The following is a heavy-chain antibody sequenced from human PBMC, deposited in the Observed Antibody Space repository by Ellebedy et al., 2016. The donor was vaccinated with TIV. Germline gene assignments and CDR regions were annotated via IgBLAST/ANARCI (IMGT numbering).Heavy chain of an antibody. CDR3: ARTDPWQPIDD. CDR2: VYYSGSP. CDR1: GGSVSSTRYY. J-gene: IGHJ4*02. Sequence: MPSETLSLTCNVSGGSVSSTRYYWAWIRQPPGKGLEYIGSVYYSGSPYYKPSFKSRLTLSADTYKNQYSLNLRNVTAADTAVYYCARTDPWQPIDDWGQGILVSVSS. D-gene: IGHD2-21*02. V-gene: IGHV4-39*01.